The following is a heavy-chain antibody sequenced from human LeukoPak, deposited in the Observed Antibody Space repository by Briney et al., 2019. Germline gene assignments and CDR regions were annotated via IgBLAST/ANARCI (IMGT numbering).Heavy chain of an antibody. CDR2: IYSGGST. CDR3: ARGPLAVAGNDY. V-gene: IGHV3-66*01. D-gene: IGHD6-19*01. Sequence: PGGSLRLSCAASRFTVSSNYMSWVRQAPGKGLEWASVIYSGGSTYYADSVKGRFTISRDNSKNTLYLQMNSLRAEDTAVYYCARGPLAVAGNDYWGQGTLVTVSS. CDR1: RFTVSSNY. J-gene: IGHJ4*02.